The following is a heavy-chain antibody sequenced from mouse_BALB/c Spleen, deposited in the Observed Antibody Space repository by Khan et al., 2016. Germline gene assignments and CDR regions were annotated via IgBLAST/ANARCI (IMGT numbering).Heavy chain of an antibody. CDR3: AKVDYYDSGGAWFAY. V-gene: IGHV2-5-1*01. J-gene: IGHJ3*01. D-gene: IGHD2-4*01. CDR2: IWRGGST. Sequence: QVQLKESGPSLVQPSQSLSITCTVSGFSLTTYGVHWVRQSPGKGLEWLGVIWRGGSTDYNAAFMSRLSITKDNSKSQVFFNMNSLQADDTAIYYCAKVDYYDSGGAWFAYWGQGSLVTVSA. CDR1: GFSLTTYG.